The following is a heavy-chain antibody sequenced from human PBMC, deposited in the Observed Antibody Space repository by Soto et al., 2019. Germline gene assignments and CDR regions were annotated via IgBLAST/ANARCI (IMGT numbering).Heavy chain of an antibody. CDR1: GFDFSKYN. V-gene: IGHV3-48*02. CDR3: ARDGNRGYDMDV. D-gene: IGHD1-1*01. Sequence: EVQVVESGGGLIQPGGSLRLSCAGSGFDFSKYNMDWVRQAPGKGLEWISYISNTSRTKFYADSVKGRFTISRDNARSSLFLEMNSLRDDDTAIYYCARDGNRGYDMDVWGQGTTVTVSS. J-gene: IGHJ6*02. CDR2: ISNTSRTK.